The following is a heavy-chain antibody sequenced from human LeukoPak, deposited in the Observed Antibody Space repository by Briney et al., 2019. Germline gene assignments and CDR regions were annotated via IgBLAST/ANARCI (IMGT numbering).Heavy chain of an antibody. V-gene: IGHV4-39*01. CDR2: IHKSGNT. CDR3: ARHRYDNTEYLIEYFDL. CDR1: GDSISITNDY. Sequence: SETLSLTCTVSGDSISITNDYWAWIRQPPGTGLEWIGSIHKSGNTYYNSSLKSRVTVSVDTSKNHFSLKLVSVTVADTAVYYCARHRYDNTEYLIEYFDLWGRGTLVSVSS. D-gene: IGHD6-6*01. J-gene: IGHJ2*01.